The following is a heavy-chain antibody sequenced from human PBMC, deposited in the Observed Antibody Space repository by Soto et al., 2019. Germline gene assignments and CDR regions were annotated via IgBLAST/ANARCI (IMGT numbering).Heavy chain of an antibody. CDR1: GFTFSSYG. CDR3: ARWGIAAGDY. D-gene: IGHD6-13*01. V-gene: IGHV3-33*01. Sequence: QVQLVESGGGVVQPGRSLRLSCAASGFTFSSYGMHWVRQAPGKGLEWVAVIWYDGSNKYYADSVKGRFTISRDNSKNALYLKLSSLRAEDTAVYYCARWGIAAGDYWGQGTLVIVSS. CDR2: IWYDGSNK. J-gene: IGHJ4*02.